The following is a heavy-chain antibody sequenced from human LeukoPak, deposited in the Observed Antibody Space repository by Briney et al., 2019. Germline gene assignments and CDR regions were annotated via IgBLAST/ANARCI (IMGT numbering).Heavy chain of an antibody. CDR2: INTSGST. J-gene: IGHJ3*02. Sequence: PSETLSLTCTVSGGSISSGNYYWNWIRQPAGKGLEWIGRINTSGSTNYNPSLKSRVTISVDTSKNQFSLRLSSVTAADTAVYYCARSYYYDSSGSKDAFDIWGQGAMVTVSS. CDR3: ARSYYYDSSGSKDAFDI. V-gene: IGHV4-61*02. CDR1: GGSISSGNYY. D-gene: IGHD3-22*01.